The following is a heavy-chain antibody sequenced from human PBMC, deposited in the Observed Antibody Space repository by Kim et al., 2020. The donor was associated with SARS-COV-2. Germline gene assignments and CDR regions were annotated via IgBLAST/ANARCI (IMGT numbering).Heavy chain of an antibody. D-gene: IGHD1-1*01. CDR1: GFTFKTCV. V-gene: IGHV3-64*01. Sequence: GGSLRLSCAASGFTFKTCVMHWVRQAPGKGLEYLASVSTDGGARYYGTSVKGRFTISRDNFDNTVSLEMGSLRREDTGVYYCARSANWDHRGPFDYWGQG. CDR3: ARSANWDHRGPFDY. J-gene: IGHJ4*02. CDR2: VSTDGGAR.